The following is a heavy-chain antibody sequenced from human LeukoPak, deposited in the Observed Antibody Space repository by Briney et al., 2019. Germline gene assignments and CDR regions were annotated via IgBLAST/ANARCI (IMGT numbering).Heavy chain of an antibody. V-gene: IGHV4-34*01. CDR2: INHSGST. CDR1: GGSISSYY. J-gene: IGHJ5*02. CDR3: ARLRSSIAAAGTNWFDP. D-gene: IGHD6-13*01. Sequence: SETLSLTCTVSGGSISSYYWSWIRQPPGKGLEWIGEINHSGSTNYNPSLKSRVTISVDTSKNQFSLKLSSVTAADTAVYYCARLRSSIAAAGTNWFDPWGQGTLVTVSS.